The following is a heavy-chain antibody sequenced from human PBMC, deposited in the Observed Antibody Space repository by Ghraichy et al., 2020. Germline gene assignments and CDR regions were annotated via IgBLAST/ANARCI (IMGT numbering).Heavy chain of an antibody. CDR2: IIPILGIA. V-gene: IGHV1-69*04. Sequence: SVKVSCKASGGTFSSYAISWVRQAPGQGLEWMGRIIPILGIANYTQKFQGRVTITADKSTSTAYMELNSLRSEDTAVYYCARDNIRVGPTDPGPDGYGEGYWGQGTLVTVSS. CDR1: GGTFSSYA. D-gene: IGHD5-18*01. CDR3: ARDNIRVGPTDPGPDGYGEGY. J-gene: IGHJ4*02.